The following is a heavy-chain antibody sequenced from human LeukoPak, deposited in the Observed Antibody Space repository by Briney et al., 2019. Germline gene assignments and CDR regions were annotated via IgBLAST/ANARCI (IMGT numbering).Heavy chain of an antibody. Sequence: SETLSLTCTVSGYSITSGYYWGWIRQPPGKGLEWIGSVDHSGSTYYNPSLKSRVTISVDTSKNQFSLRLSSVTAADTAVYCAREGATTAFDYWGQGTLVTVSS. CDR2: VDHSGST. CDR3: AREGATTAFDY. V-gene: IGHV4-38-2*02. D-gene: IGHD1-26*01. J-gene: IGHJ4*02. CDR1: GYSITSGYY.